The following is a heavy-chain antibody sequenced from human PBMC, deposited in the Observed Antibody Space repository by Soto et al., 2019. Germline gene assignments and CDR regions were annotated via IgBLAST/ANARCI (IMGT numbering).Heavy chain of an antibody. CDR2: MSGSSSTT. CDR1: GLTFSNYA. D-gene: IGHD3-16*02. Sequence: GGSLRLSCATSGLTFSNYAMSWVRQAPGGGLEWVSSMSGSSSTTYYADSVRGRFTISRDRSKNTLYLQMSSLRAEDTALYYSAKNQEREPPRVIAFGGQGTLVTVSS. J-gene: IGHJ4*02. CDR3: AKNQEREPPRVIAF. V-gene: IGHV3-23*01.